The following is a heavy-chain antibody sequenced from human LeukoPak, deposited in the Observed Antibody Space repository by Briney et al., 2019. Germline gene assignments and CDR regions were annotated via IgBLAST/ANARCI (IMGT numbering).Heavy chain of an antibody. V-gene: IGHV3-48*01. D-gene: IGHD3-22*01. CDR3: SRGGYDSPGFYYDY. CDR2: IDSSSGNL. Sequence: GGCLRLSCAVSRFTFNIHAMSWVRQAPGKGLEWLSYIDSSSGNLYYADSVQGRFAVSRDNAKNSLYLQMNSLRAEDTAVYYCSRGGYDSPGFYYDYWGQGTLVTVSS. J-gene: IGHJ4*02. CDR1: RFTFNIHA.